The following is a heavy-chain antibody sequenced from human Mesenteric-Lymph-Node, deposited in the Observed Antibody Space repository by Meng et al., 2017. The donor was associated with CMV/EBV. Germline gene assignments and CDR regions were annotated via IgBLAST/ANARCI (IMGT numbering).Heavy chain of an antibody. CDR2: IYSGGST. CDR3: ARARPWSGYCDY. V-gene: IGHV3-53*01. D-gene: IGHD3-3*01. J-gene: IGHJ4*02. Sequence: GGSLRLSCAASGFTFSSYAMHWVRQAPGKGLEWVSVIYSGGSTYYADSVKGRFTISRDNSKNTLYLQMNSLRAEDTAVYYCARARPWSGYCDYWGQGTLVTVSS. CDR1: GFTFSSYA.